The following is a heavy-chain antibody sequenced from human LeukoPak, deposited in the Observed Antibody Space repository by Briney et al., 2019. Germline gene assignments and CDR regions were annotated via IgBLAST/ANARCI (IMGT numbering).Heavy chain of an antibody. CDR3: ARSDLGTITAGPFNY. Sequence: PGGSLRLSCAASGFTFSGFAMSWVRRTPGKGLEWVSGISGSGDNTLYADSVKGRFTISRDNSKNTLYLEMNSLRAEDTAIYFCARSDLGTITAGPFNYWGQGTLVAVSS. CDR2: ISGSGDNT. J-gene: IGHJ4*02. CDR1: GFTFSGFA. D-gene: IGHD5-24*01. V-gene: IGHV3-23*01.